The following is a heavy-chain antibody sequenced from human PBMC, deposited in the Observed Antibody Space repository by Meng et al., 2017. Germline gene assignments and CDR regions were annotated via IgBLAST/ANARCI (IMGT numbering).Heavy chain of an antibody. D-gene: IGHD2-15*01. CDR1: GHTFTSYA. J-gene: IGHJ4*02. CDR3: ARDSCTGGICYRGSFDY. V-gene: IGHV1-3*01. CDR2: LNAGNGDT. Sequence: QVPFVQAGAEVKEPGASVKVSCKASGHTFTSYAMHWVRQAPGQSLEWMGWLNAGNGDTKYSQRFQGRVTITRDSSASTAYMELSSLRSEDTAVYYCARDSCTGGICYRGSFDYWAQGTLVTVSS.